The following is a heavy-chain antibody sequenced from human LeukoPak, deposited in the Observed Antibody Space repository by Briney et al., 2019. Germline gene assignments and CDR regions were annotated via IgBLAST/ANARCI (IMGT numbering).Heavy chain of an antibody. CDR2: ISGSGGTT. CDR1: GFTFRSYA. Sequence: QPGRSLRLSCAASGFTFRSYAMSWVRQAPGKGLEWVSIISGSGGTTYYADSVKGRFTLSRDNSKDTLFLQMNGLRAEDTALYYCAKGMEFYYDSQTRAFDFWGQGTLVTVSS. J-gene: IGHJ4*02. CDR3: AKGMEFYYDSQTRAFDF. V-gene: IGHV3-23*01. D-gene: IGHD3-10*01.